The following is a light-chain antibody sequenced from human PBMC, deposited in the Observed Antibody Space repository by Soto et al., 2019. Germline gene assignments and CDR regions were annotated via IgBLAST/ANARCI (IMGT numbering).Light chain of an antibody. CDR1: QTISNW. J-gene: IGKJ2*01. Sequence: DIEMTQSPSTLSASVGDRVTITCRASQTISNWLAWSQQKPGKAPELLIYDASSLESGVPSRFSGSGSGTEFTLTISSLQPDDFGTYYCQQYYTYPLYTFGQGTKLEIK. V-gene: IGKV1-5*01. CDR2: DAS. CDR3: QQYYTYPLYT.